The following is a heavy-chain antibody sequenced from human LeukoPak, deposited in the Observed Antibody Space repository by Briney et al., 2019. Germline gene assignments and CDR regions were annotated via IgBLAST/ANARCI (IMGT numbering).Heavy chain of an antibody. CDR1: GYTFTSYG. J-gene: IGHJ4*02. D-gene: IGHD6-19*01. CDR2: ISAYNGNT. V-gene: IGHV1-18*01. Sequence: ASVKVSCKASGYTFTSYGISWVRQAPGQGLEWMGWISAYNGNTNYAQKLQGRVTMTTDTSTSTAYMELRSLRSDDTAVSYCARDLRSSSGWRRGDYWGQGTLVTVSS. CDR3: ARDLRSSSGWRRGDY.